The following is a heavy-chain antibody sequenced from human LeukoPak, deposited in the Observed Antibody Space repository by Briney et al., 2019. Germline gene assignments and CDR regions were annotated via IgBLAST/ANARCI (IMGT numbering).Heavy chain of an antibody. D-gene: IGHD5-12*01. CDR2: ISGSGGST. V-gene: IGHV3-23*01. CDR3: AKMTVWWLTGLFDY. J-gene: IGHJ4*02. CDR1: GFTFSSYA. Sequence: QTGGSLRLSCAASGFTFSSYAMSWVRQAPGKGLEWVSAISGSGGSTYYADSVKGRFTISRDNSKNTLYLQMNSLRAEDTAVYYCAKMTVWWLTGLFDYWGQGTLVTVSS.